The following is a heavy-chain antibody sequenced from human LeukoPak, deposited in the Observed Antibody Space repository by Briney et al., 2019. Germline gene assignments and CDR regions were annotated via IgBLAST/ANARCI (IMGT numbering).Heavy chain of an antibody. D-gene: IGHD3-9*01. J-gene: IGHJ4*02. CDR3: AKGDIALLTYYDILTGYFGTIDY. CDR1: GFTFDDYG. CDR2: ISYDGSNK. V-gene: IGHV3-30*18. Sequence: PGGSLRLSCAASGFTFDDYGMHWVRQAPGKGLEWVAVISYDGSNKYYADSVKGRFTISRDNSKNTLYLQMNSLRAEDAAVYYCAKGDIALLTYYDILTGYFGTIDYWGQGTLVTVSS.